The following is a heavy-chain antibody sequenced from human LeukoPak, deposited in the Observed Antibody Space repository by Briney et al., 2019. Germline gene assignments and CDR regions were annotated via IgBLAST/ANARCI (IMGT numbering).Heavy chain of an antibody. CDR3: ARVYYANSYDYWFFDL. CDR2: IYYSGST. CDR1: GDSISTYY. D-gene: IGHD2-2*01. V-gene: IGHV4-59*01. J-gene: IGHJ2*01. Sequence: SETLSLTCTVSGDSISTYYWSWIRQPPGKGLEWIAYIYYSGSTNYNPSLKSRVTISIDTSKNQFSLKLSSVTAADTAVYYCARVYYANSYDYWFFDLWGRGTLVTVSS.